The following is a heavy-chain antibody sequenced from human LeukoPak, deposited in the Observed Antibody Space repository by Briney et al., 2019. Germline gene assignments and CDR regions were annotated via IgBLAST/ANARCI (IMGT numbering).Heavy chain of an antibody. V-gene: IGHV4-39*01. D-gene: IGHD6-13*01. CDR1: GGSISSSSSY. Sequence: SETLSLTCTVSGGSISSSSSYWGWIRQPPGTGLEWIGSIYYSGSTYCNPSLKSRVTISVDTSKNQFSLKLSSVTAADTAVYYCARHLDTSSWTYYYYYMDVWGKGTTVTVSS. CDR3: ARHLDTSSWTYYYYYMDV. CDR2: IYYSGST. J-gene: IGHJ6*03.